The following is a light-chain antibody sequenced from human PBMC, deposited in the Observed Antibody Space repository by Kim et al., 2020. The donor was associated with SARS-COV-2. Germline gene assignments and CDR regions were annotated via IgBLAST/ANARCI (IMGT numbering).Light chain of an antibody. V-gene: IGLV6-57*03. CDR2: ADN. CDR1: SGGIASNY. J-gene: IGLJ2*01. Sequence: NFMLTQPHSVSESPGKTVTISCTRSSGGIASNYVQWYQQRPGSAPTPVIYADNHRPSGFPDRFSGSIDNSYNSASLTISGLKTEDEADYYCQSYFATTQDVVFGGGTQLTVL. CDR3: QSYFATTQDVV.